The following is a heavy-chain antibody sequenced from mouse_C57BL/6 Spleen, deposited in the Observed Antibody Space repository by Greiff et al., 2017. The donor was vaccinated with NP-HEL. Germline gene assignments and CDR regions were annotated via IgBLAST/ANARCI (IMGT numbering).Heavy chain of an antibody. CDR3: ARYHYDYVWYFDV. J-gene: IGHJ1*03. D-gene: IGHD2-4*01. CDR2: IYPGSGST. V-gene: IGHV1-55*01. CDR1: GYTFTSYW. Sequence: VQLQQPGAELVQPGASVKMSCKASGYTFTSYWITWVKQRPGQGLEWIGDIYPGSGSTNYNEKFKSKATLTVDTSSSTAYMQLSSLTSEDSAVYYCARYHYDYVWYFDVWGTGTTVTVSS.